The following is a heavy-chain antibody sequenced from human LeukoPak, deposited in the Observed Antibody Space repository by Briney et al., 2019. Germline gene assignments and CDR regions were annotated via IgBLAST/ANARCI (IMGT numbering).Heavy chain of an antibody. Sequence: SETLSLTCTVSGGSISSYYWSWIRQPPGKGLEWIGSIYYSGSTYYNPSLKSRVTISVDTSKNQFSLKLSSVTAADTAVYYCARGSPVVTAIQFDYWGQGTLVTVSS. D-gene: IGHD2-21*02. V-gene: IGHV4-59*12. CDR1: GGSISSYY. CDR2: IYYSGST. CDR3: ARGSPVVTAIQFDY. J-gene: IGHJ4*02.